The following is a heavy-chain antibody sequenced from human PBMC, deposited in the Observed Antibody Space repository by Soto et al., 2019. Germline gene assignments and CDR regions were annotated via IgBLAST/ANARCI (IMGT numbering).Heavy chain of an antibody. CDR1: GFTFSSYA. Sequence: EVQLLESGGGLVQPGGSLRLSCAASGFTFSSYAMSWVRQAPGKGLEWVSTISGSGGNAYYADSVKGRFSISRDNSKNTLRLQMNSLRADDTAVYYCARAECSSPDCLTAYYSYGLDVWGQGSTVTVSS. J-gene: IGHJ6*02. V-gene: IGHV3-23*01. D-gene: IGHD3-9*01. CDR3: ARAECSSPDCLTAYYSYGLDV. CDR2: ISGSGGNA.